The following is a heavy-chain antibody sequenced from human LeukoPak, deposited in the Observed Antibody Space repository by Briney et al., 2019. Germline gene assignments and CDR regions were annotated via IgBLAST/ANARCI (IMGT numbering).Heavy chain of an antibody. V-gene: IGHV5-51*01. CDR3: ARRRAAADPHFDY. D-gene: IGHD6-13*01. CDR1: GSSFTSYW. CDR2: IYPGDSDT. Sequence: PGESLQISCKGSGSSFTSYWIGWVRQMPGKGLEWMGIIYPGDSDTRYSPSFQGQVTISADKSISTAYLQWSSLKASDTAMDYRARRRAAADPHFDYWGQGTLVTVSS. J-gene: IGHJ4*02.